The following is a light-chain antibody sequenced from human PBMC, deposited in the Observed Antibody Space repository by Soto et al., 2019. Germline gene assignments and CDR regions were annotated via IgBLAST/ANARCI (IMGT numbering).Light chain of an antibody. CDR1: QTVSNSY. CDR2: DAS. Sequence: EMVMTQSPATLSVSPGARATLSCRASQTVSNSYLAWYQQKPGQAPRLLIHDASNRATGIPARFSGSGSGTDFTLTISSLEPEDFAVYYCQQRSNWPPGFGQGTRLEI. CDR3: QQRSNWPPG. V-gene: IGKV3-11*01. J-gene: IGKJ5*01.